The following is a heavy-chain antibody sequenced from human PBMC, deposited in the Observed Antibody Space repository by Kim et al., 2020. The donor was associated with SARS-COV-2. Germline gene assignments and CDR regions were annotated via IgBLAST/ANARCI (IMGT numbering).Heavy chain of an antibody. D-gene: IGHD6-19*01. Sequence: SETLSLTCTVSGGSISSYYWNWIRQPAGKGLEWVGRIHTTGSTNYNPSLKSRVTMSVDTSKNQFSLKLSSVTAADTAVYYCARALYIAVAGYRMDVWGQGTTVTVSS. J-gene: IGHJ6*02. V-gene: IGHV4-4*07. CDR1: GGSISSYY. CDR2: IHTTGST. CDR3: ARALYIAVAGYRMDV.